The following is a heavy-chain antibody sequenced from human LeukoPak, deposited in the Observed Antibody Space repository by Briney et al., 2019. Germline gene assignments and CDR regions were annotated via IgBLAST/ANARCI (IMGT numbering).Heavy chain of an antibody. J-gene: IGHJ2*01. CDR3: ARERYGDYLAGWYFDL. Sequence: GGSLRLSCAASGFTFSSYGMHWVRQAPGQGLEWVAVIWYDGSNKYYADSVKGRFTISRDNSKNTLYLQMNSLRAEDTAVYYCARERYGDYLAGWYFDLWGRGTLVTVSS. CDR1: GFTFSSYG. V-gene: IGHV3-33*01. D-gene: IGHD4-17*01. CDR2: IWYDGSNK.